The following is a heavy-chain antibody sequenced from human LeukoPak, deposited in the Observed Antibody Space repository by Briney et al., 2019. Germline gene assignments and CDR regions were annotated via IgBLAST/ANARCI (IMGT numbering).Heavy chain of an antibody. CDR1: GFTFSSYA. J-gene: IGHJ4*02. V-gene: IGHV3-30-3*01. D-gene: IGHD5-12*01. CDR3: AKDREYSEYGLFDY. CDR2: ISYDGSNK. Sequence: GGSLRLSCAASGFTFSSYAMHWVRQAPGKGLEWVAVISYDGSNKYYADSVKGRFTISRDNSKNTLYLQMNSLRAEDTAVYYCAKDREYSEYGLFDYWGQGTLVTVSS.